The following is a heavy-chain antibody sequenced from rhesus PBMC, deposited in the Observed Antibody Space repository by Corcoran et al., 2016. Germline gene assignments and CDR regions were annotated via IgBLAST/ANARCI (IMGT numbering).Heavy chain of an antibody. V-gene: IGHV1-198*02. CDR1: GFTFGSYA. CDR3: ARRGMVAGYFDY. Sequence: QVQLVQSGAEVKKPGSSVKVSCKASGFTFGSYAISWVRPAPGQGLEWMGVIIPRVGITNYAEKFQGRVTSTADTSTSTAYMELSSLRSEDTAVYYCARRGMVAGYFDYWGQGVLVTVSS. J-gene: IGHJ4*01. CDR2: IIPRVGIT. D-gene: IGHD2-33*01.